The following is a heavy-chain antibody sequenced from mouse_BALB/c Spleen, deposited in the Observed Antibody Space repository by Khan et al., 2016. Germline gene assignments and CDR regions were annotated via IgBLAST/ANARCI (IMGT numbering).Heavy chain of an antibody. V-gene: IGHV1-4*01. Sequence: QIQLVQSGAELARPGASVKMSCKASGYTFTSYTMHWVKQRPGQGLEWIGYINPSSGYTNYNQKFKDKATLTADKSSSTAYMQLSSLTSEDSAVYYCTRYIYDYAMDYWGRGTSVTVSS. J-gene: IGHJ4*01. CDR1: GYTFTSYT. D-gene: IGHD2-12*01. CDR3: TRYIYDYAMDY. CDR2: INPSSGYT.